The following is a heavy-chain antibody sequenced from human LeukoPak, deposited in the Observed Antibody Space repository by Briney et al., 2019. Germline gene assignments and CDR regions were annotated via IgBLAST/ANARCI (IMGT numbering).Heavy chain of an antibody. V-gene: IGHV3-21*01. J-gene: IGHJ4*02. CDR3: ARDFFRVGATSAY. Sequence: PGGSLRLSCAASGFTFSSYSMNWVRQAPGKGLEWVSSISSSSSYIYYAGSVKGRFTISRDNAKNSLYLQMNSLRAEDTAVYYCARDFFRVGATSAYWGQGTLVTVSS. D-gene: IGHD1-26*01. CDR1: GFTFSSYS. CDR2: ISSSSSYI.